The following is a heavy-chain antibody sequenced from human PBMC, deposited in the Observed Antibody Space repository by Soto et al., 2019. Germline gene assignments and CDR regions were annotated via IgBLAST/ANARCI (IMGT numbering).Heavy chain of an antibody. CDR2: IWYDGSNK. CDR3: ARDEVGRLQNPMAIGN. V-gene: IGHV3-33*01. Sequence: QVQLVESGGGVVQPGRSLRLSCAASGFTFSSYGMHWVRQAPGKGLEWVAVIWYDGSNKYYADSVKGRFTISRDNSKNTLYLQMNSLRAEDTAVYYCARDEVGRLQNPMAIGNWGKGTLVTVSS. J-gene: IGHJ4*02. D-gene: IGHD6-25*01. CDR1: GFTFSSYG.